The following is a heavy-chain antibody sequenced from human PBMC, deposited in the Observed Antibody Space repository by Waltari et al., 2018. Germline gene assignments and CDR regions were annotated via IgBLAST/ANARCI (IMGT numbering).Heavy chain of an antibody. CDR1: DFTFRSYS. V-gene: IGHV3-21*01. CDR3: ARVTVTTIDY. Sequence: EVQLVESGGGLVKPGGSLRLACAASDFTFRSYSMNWVRQAPGKGLEWVSSISSSSSYIYYADSVKGRFTISRDNAKNSLYLQMNSLRAEDTAVYYCARVTVTTIDYWGQGTLVTVSS. D-gene: IGHD4-17*01. J-gene: IGHJ4*02. CDR2: ISSSSSYI.